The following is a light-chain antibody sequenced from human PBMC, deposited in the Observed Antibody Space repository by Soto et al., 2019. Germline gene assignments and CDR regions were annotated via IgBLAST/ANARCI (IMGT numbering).Light chain of an antibody. V-gene: IGKV3-15*01. CDR1: QRVTNN. CDR2: GAS. CDR3: QQHHNGPWT. Sequence: ETVLTQSPATLSLSPGETATLSCRASQRVTNNLAWYQWKLGQPPRLLIYGASTRATGIPVRFRGSGSGTEFTLPTSSLQSEDSAVYYCQQHHNGPWTCGQGTRVEL. J-gene: IGKJ1*01.